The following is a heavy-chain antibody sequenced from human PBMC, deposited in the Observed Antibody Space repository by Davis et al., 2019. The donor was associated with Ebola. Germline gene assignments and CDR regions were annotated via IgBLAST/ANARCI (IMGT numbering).Heavy chain of an antibody. CDR1: GFTFNSYV. CDR2: ISYDGSNK. J-gene: IGHJ6*02. V-gene: IGHV3-30-3*01. Sequence: GGSLRLSCAASGFTFNSYVMQWVRQAPGKGLEWVALISYDGSNKYYADSVQGRFTISRDNSKNTMYLQMSSLRAEDTALYYCARLDCTSASCYTGNFYYYYGADVWGQGTTVTVSS. D-gene: IGHD2-2*02. CDR3: ARLDCTSASCYTGNFYYYYGADV.